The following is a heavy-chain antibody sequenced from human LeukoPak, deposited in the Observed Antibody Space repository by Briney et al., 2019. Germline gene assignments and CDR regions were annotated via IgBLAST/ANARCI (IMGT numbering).Heavy chain of an antibody. CDR2: IYTSGST. D-gene: IGHD6-13*01. CDR3: ARHSSSSWGRFDP. CDR1: GGSISSYY. J-gene: IGHJ5*02. Sequence: PSETLSLTCTVSGGSISSYYWSWIRQPPGRGLEWIGYIYTSGSTNYNPSLKSRVTISVDTSKNQFSLKLSSVTAADTAVYYCARHSSSSWGRFDPWGQGTLVTVSS. V-gene: IGHV4-4*09.